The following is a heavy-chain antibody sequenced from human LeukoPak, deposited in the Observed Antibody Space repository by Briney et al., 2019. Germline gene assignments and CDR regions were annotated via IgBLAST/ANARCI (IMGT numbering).Heavy chain of an antibody. CDR1: GFTVSSNY. CDR3: ARSDQYGAIFVPVYFDY. J-gene: IGHJ4*02. Sequence: GGSLRLSCAASGFTVSSNYMSWVRQAPGKGLEWVSYISSSSSTIYYADSVKGRFTISRDNAKNSLYLQMNSLRAEDTAVYYCARSDQYGAIFVPVYFDYWGQGTLVTVSS. CDR2: ISSSSSTI. V-gene: IGHV3-48*01. D-gene: IGHD3-3*01.